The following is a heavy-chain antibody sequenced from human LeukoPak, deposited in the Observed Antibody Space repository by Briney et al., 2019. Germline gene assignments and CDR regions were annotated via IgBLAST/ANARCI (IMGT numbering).Heavy chain of an antibody. J-gene: IGHJ4*02. CDR3: ARARVGATPFDY. D-gene: IGHD1-26*01. CDR1: GYTFTSYY. V-gene: IGHV1-46*01. CDR2: INPSGGST. Sequence: ASVNVSCKASGYTFTSYYMHWVRQAPGQGLEWMGIINPSGGSTSYAQKFQGRVTITADKSTSTAYMELSSLRSEDMAVYYCARARVGATPFDYWGQGTLVTVSS.